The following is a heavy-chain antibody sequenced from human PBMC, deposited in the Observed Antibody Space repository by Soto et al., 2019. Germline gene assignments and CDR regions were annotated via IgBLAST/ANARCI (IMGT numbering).Heavy chain of an antibody. CDR1: GYTFTSYD. V-gene: IGHV1-8*01. D-gene: IGHD5-18*01. Sequence: ASVKVSCKASGYTFTSYDINWVRQATGQGLEWMGWMNPNNGNTDYAQKLQGRVTMTTDTSTSTAYMELSSLRSDDTAVYYCARAGSWIQPFDYWGQGTLVTVSS. J-gene: IGHJ4*02. CDR3: ARAGSWIQPFDY. CDR2: MNPNNGNT.